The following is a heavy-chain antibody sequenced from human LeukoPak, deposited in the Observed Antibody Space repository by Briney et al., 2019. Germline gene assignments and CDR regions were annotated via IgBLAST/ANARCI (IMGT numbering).Heavy chain of an antibody. J-gene: IGHJ3*02. CDR1: GFTFSSYC. CDR3: ARERFRGGEGAFDI. Sequence: PGGSLRLSCAASGFTFSSYCMNWVRQAPGEGLEWVSSISSSSSYIYYADSVKGRFTISRDNSKNTLYLQMNSLRAEDTAVYYCARERFRGGEGAFDIWGQGTMVTVSS. CDR2: ISSSSSYI. D-gene: IGHD3-16*01. V-gene: IGHV3-21*01.